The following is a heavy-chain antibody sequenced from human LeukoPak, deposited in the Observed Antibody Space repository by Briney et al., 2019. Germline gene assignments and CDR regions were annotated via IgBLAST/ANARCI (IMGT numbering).Heavy chain of an antibody. CDR3: ARHGGTRITLIQVYYFDY. CDR2: IYYTGGT. J-gene: IGHJ4*02. V-gene: IGHV4-39*01. D-gene: IGHD4-11*01. Sequence: PSETLSLTCSVSGGSITSSSYYWGWIRQSPEKGLEWIGSIYYTGGTHYSPSLKSPVTISVDTSKNQFSLKLSSVTAADTAVYYCARHGGTRITLIQVYYFDYWGQGTLVTVSS. CDR1: GGSITSSSYY.